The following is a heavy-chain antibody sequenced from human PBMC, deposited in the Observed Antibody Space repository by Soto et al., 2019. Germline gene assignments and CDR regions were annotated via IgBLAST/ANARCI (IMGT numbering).Heavy chain of an antibody. CDR3: ARDVYGSTTSGDYYYYGMDV. V-gene: IGHV4-4*07. Sequence: SETLSLTCTVSGGSISSYYWSWIRQPAGKGLEWIGRIYDSGSTDYNPSLKSRVTMSVDTSKNQFSLKLSSVTAADTAVYYCARDVYGSTTSGDYYYYGMDVWGQGTTVTVSS. CDR1: GGSISSYY. J-gene: IGHJ6*02. D-gene: IGHD2-2*01. CDR2: IYDSGST.